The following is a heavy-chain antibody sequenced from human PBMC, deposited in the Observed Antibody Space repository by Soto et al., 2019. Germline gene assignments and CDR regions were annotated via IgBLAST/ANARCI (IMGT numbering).Heavy chain of an antibody. Sequence: PSETLSLTCTVSGGSISSYYWSWIRQPAGKGLEWIGRIYTSGSTNYNPSLKSRVNMSVDTSKNQFSLKLSSVTAADTAVYYRARGRGDGSGRYYYGMDVWGQGTTVTVSS. CDR2: IYTSGST. V-gene: IGHV4-4*07. CDR3: ARGRGDGSGRYYYGMDV. D-gene: IGHD3-10*01. CDR1: GGSISSYY. J-gene: IGHJ6*02.